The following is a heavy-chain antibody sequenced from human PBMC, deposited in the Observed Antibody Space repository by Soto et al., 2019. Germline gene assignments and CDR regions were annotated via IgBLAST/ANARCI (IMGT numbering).Heavy chain of an antibody. D-gene: IGHD3-22*01. CDR3: ARENYYDSSGYEGAFDI. CDR1: CYTFTSYG. Sequence: SVKVSCKAACYTFTSYGISWVRQAPVQGLEWMGWISAYNGNTNYAQKLQGRVTITTDTSTSTAYMELRSLRSDDTAMYYCARENYYDSSGYEGAFDIWGQGTMVTV. CDR2: ISAYNGNT. J-gene: IGHJ3*02. V-gene: IGHV1-18*04.